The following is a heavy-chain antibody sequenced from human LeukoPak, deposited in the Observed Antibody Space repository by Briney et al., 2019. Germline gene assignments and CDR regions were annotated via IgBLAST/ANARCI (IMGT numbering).Heavy chain of an antibody. V-gene: IGHV1-69*13. Sequence: SVKVSCKVSGGTFSSYAISWVRQAPGQGLEWMGGIIPISGTANYAQKFQGRVTITADESTSTAYMELSSLRSEDTAVYYCARARIGRDFWSGYYRYWGQGTLVTVSS. J-gene: IGHJ4*02. CDR1: GGTFSSYA. CDR3: ARARIGRDFWSGYYRY. D-gene: IGHD3-3*01. CDR2: IIPISGTA.